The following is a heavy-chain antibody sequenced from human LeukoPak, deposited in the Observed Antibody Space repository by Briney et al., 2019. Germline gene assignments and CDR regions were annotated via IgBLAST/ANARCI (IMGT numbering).Heavy chain of an antibody. CDR3: ARAGGSYNYYYMDV. J-gene: IGHJ6*03. CDR2: ISSSTSYI. D-gene: IGHD1-26*01. V-gene: IGHV3-21*01. Sequence: GGSLRLSCAASGFTFSSYGLNWVRQAPGKGLEGVSSISSSTSYIYYADSVKGRFTISRDNAKNSLYLQMNSLRAEDTAVYYCARAGGSYNYYYMDVWGKGTTVTVSS. CDR1: GFTFSSYG.